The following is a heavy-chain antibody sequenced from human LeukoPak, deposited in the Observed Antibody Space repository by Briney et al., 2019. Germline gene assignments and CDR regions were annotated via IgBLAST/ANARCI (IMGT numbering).Heavy chain of an antibody. CDR1: GYTFTSYG. CDR3: ARDRQQLVRSSYYYMDV. Sequence: GASVKVSCKASGYTFTSYGISWVRQAPGQGLEWMGWISAYNGNTNYAQKLQGRVTMTTDTSTSTAYMELSSLRSEDTAVYYCARDRQQLVRSSYYYMDVWGKGATVTVSS. D-gene: IGHD6-13*01. J-gene: IGHJ6*03. V-gene: IGHV1-18*01. CDR2: ISAYNGNT.